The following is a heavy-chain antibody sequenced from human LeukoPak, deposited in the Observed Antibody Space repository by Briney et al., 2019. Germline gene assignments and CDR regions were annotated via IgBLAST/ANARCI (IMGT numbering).Heavy chain of an antibody. CDR2: ISTSGTNI. CDR3: ASGDYGGNSLDH. V-gene: IGHV3-21*01. Sequence: GGALTLSCAASGFSFSRYRLSWVRQAPGQGLEWVSFISTSGTNIEYADPVKGRFTISRDNAKNSIYLQMNSLRAEDTAIYYCASGDYGGNSLDHWGQGTLVTVSS. D-gene: IGHD4-23*01. CDR1: GFSFSRYR. J-gene: IGHJ4*02.